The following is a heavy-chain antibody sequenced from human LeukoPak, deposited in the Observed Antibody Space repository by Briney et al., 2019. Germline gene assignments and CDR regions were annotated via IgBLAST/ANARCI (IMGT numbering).Heavy chain of an antibody. Sequence: SETLSLTCTVSDAYMNVFYWSWIRQPAGKGLQWIGRIFTSGSTKYNPSLKSRVTISVDTSKNQFSLKLSSVTAADTAVYYCAREGKITMVRGVIRYYYMDVWGKGTTVTISS. D-gene: IGHD3-10*01. CDR1: DAYMNVFY. CDR2: IFTSGST. J-gene: IGHJ6*03. CDR3: AREGKITMVRGVIRYYYMDV. V-gene: IGHV4-4*07.